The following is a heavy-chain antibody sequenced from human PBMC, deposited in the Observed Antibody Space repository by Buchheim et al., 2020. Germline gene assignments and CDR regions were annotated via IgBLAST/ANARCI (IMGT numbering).Heavy chain of an antibody. Sequence: EVQLVESGGGLVQPGGSLRLSCAASGFTFSSYEMNWVRQAPGKGLEWVSYISSSGSTIYYADSVKGRFTISRDNAKNSLDLQMNSLRAEDTAVYYCARDGAAANVLHPDYGMDVWGQGTT. CDR2: ISSSGSTI. D-gene: IGHD2-2*01. J-gene: IGHJ6*02. V-gene: IGHV3-48*03. CDR3: ARDGAAANVLHPDYGMDV. CDR1: GFTFSSYE.